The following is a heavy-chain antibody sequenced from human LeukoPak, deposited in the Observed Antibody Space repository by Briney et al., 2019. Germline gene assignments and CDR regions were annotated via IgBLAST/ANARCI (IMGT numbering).Heavy chain of an antibody. CDR1: RFYFSTYD. V-gene: IGHV3-48*03. D-gene: IGHD3-16*01. Sequence: GGSLRLSCTASRFYFSTYDMNWVRQVPGKGLEWVSYIDSSGSTTYYAGSVQGRFTISRDNTKNSLYLQIRGLRAEDTAFYYCASEGGLNYWGQGTLVTVSS. J-gene: IGHJ4*02. CDR2: IDSSGSTT. CDR3: ASEGGLNY.